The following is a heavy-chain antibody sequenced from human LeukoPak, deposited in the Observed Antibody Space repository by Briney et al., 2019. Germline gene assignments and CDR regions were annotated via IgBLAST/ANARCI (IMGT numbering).Heavy chain of an antibody. CDR2: ISGNNGNT. CDR1: GYSFTKYA. V-gene: IGHV1-18*01. Sequence: ASVKVSCKASGYSFTKYAVSWVQQAPGQGLEWMGWISGNNGNTNYAQHLQGRVTMTTDTSTSTVYMELRSLKSDDTAVYYCARELLWFGEPNYDGMDVWGQGTTVTVSS. D-gene: IGHD3-10*01. CDR3: ARELLWFGEPNYDGMDV. J-gene: IGHJ6*02.